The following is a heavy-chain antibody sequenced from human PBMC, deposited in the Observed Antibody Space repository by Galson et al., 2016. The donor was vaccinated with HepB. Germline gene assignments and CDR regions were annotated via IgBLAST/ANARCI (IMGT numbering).Heavy chain of an antibody. D-gene: IGHD3-10*01. J-gene: IGHJ6*02. Sequence: SLRLSCAASGFSVSNNYMSWVRQAPGKGLECVSVIHDDGSTNYADSVMGRFTISRDNSKNTLYLEMNSRRAEDVAGYYCARASGIRGIGGAMDVWGQGTTLSVSS. V-gene: IGHV3-53*01. CDR1: GFSVSNNY. CDR2: IHDDGST. CDR3: ARASGIRGIGGAMDV.